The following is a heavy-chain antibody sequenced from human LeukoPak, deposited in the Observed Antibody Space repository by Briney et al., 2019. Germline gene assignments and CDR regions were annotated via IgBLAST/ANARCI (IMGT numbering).Heavy chain of an antibody. CDR2: ISSSGSTI. V-gene: IGHV3-48*03. CDR1: GFTFSSYE. CDR3: AKWLRFWTAIDY. J-gene: IGHJ4*02. Sequence: GGSLRLSCAASGFTFSSYEMNWVRQAPGKGLEWVSYISSSGSTIYYADSVKGRFTISRDNAQNSLYLQMNSLRAEDTAVYYCAKWLRFWTAIDYWGQGTLVTVSS. D-gene: IGHD5-12*01.